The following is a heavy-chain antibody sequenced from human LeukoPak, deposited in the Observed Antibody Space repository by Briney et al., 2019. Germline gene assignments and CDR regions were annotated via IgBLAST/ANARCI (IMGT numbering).Heavy chain of an antibody. Sequence: PGGSLRLSWAASGXTFSSYALHWVRQAPGKGLEWVAVISYDGSNKYYADSVKGRFTISRDNSKNTLYLQMNSLRAEDTAVYYCAEWELIGYWGQGTLVTVSS. CDR2: ISYDGSNK. CDR3: AEWELIGY. V-gene: IGHV3-30-3*01. J-gene: IGHJ4*02. D-gene: IGHD1-26*01. CDR1: GXTFSSYA.